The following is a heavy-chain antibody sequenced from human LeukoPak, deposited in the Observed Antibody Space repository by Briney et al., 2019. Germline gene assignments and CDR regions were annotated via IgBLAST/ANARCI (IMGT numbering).Heavy chain of an antibody. CDR3: ARDPMTTVVSEDY. Sequence: GGSLRLSCAVSGFAFSNYWMTWVRQAPGKGLEWVADINQDGSEKDYVDSVKGRFTISRDNAKNSLYLQMNYLRAEDTAVYYCARDPMTTVVSEDYWGQGTLVTVSS. V-gene: IGHV3-7*01. J-gene: IGHJ4*02. D-gene: IGHD4-23*01. CDR1: GFAFSNYW. CDR2: INQDGSEK.